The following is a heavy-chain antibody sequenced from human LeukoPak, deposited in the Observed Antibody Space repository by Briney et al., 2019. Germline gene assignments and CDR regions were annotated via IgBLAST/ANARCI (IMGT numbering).Heavy chain of an antibody. D-gene: IGHD1-26*01. CDR3: ARMLSIGYFDY. J-gene: IGHJ4*02. V-gene: IGHV4-34*01. CDR2: INHSGST. CDR1: GGSFSGYY. Sequence: SETLSLTCAVYGGSFSGYYWSWIRQPPGKGLEWIGEINHSGSTNYNPSLKSRVTISVDTSKNQFSLKPSSVTAADTAVYYCARMLSIGYFDYWGQGTLVTVSS.